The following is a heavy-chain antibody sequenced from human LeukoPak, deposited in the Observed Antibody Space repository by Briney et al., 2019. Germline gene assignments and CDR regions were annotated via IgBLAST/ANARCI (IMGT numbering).Heavy chain of an antibody. J-gene: IGHJ4*02. CDR1: GFTFSSDA. V-gene: IGHV3-23*01. CDR3: ATLKQWLHDLGFDY. D-gene: IGHD6-19*01. Sequence: GGSLRLSCAASGFTFSSDAMSKVRQAPGKGLGWVSAISGGGDSTSYADSVKGRFTISRDKSKNTLYLHMNSLGAEDTAVYYCATLKQWLHDLGFDYWGQGTLVTVSS. CDR2: ISGGGDST.